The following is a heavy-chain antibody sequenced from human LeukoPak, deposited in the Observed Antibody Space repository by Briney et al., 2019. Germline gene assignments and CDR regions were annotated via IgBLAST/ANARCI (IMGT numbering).Heavy chain of an antibody. CDR2: IRGSGDSTTT. CDR3: AKLLSAKYSSSPLRH. V-gene: IGHV3-23*01. CDR1: GFTFSSYA. J-gene: IGHJ1*01. Sequence: PGGSLRLSCAASGFTFSSYAMSWVRQAPGKGLEWVSAIRGSGDSTTTYYADSVKGRFTISRDNSKNTLYLQMNSLRAEDTAVYYCAKLLSAKYSSSPLRHWGQGTLVTVSS. D-gene: IGHD6-13*01.